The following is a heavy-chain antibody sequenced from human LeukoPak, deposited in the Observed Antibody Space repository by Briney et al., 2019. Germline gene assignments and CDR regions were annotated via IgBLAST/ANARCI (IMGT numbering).Heavy chain of an antibody. CDR3: AREKYYYDSSGYSPLDY. J-gene: IGHJ4*02. CDR2: IIPILGIA. CDR1: GGTFSSYA. V-gene: IGHV1-69*04. Sequence: SVKVSCKASGGTFSSYAISWVRQAPGQGLEWMGRIIPILGIANYAQKFQGRVTITADKSTSTAYMELSSLRSEDTAVYYCAREKYYYDSSGYSPLDYWGQGTLVTVSS. D-gene: IGHD3-22*01.